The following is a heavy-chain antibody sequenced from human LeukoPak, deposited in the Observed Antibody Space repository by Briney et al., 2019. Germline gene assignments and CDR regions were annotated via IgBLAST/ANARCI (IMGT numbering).Heavy chain of an antibody. CDR3: ALGSYGPGAFDI. J-gene: IGHJ3*02. CDR1: GGSISSSSYY. D-gene: IGHD5-18*01. Sequence: SETLSLTCTVSGGSISSSSYYWGWIRQPPGKGLEWIGEINHSGSTNYNPSLKSRVTISVDTSKNQFSLKLSSVTAADTAVYYCALGSYGPGAFDIWGQGTMVTVSS. CDR2: INHSGST. V-gene: IGHV4-39*07.